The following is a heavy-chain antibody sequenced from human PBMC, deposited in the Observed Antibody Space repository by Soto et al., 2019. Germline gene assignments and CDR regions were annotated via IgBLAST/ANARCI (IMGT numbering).Heavy chain of an antibody. CDR3: ATMGTTTGSYYFYY. CDR2: ISYSGST. V-gene: IGHV4-30-4*01. CDR1: GGSISSGDDY. J-gene: IGHJ4*02. D-gene: IGHD1-26*01. Sequence: SETLSLTCTVSGGSISSGDDYWSWIRQPPGKGLEWIAFISYSGSTYYNPSLQSRVAMSVDTSRNQFSLRLSSVTAADTAVYYCATMGTTTGSYYFYYWGQGTLVTVSS.